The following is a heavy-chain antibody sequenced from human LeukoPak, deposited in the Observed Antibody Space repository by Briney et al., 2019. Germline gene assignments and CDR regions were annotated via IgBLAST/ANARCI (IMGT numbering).Heavy chain of an antibody. CDR2: IKQDGYEK. CDR1: GFTFSGYW. J-gene: IGHJ4*02. D-gene: IGHD2-2*01. V-gene: IGHV3-7*03. Sequence: GGSLRLSCAASGFTFSGYWMSWVRQTPEKGLEWVANIKQDGYEKYYVDSVKGRFTISRDNAKNSLYLQMSSLRAEDTAVYYCARGLPGTSWGQGALVTVSS. CDR3: ARGLPGTS.